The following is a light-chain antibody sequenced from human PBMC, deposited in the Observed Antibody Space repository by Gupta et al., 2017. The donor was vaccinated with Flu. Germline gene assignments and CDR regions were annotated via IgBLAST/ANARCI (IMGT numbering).Light chain of an antibody. Sequence: MSCTGSSTDGGSDEYVSWYQQHSGEAYKLMVYDFIERPAGVSDCFSGAKAGNTASRTIAVLQGEDEAYYYGCSDAGTGTFVFGGGTKLTVL. CDR3: CSDAGTGTFV. J-gene: IGLJ2*01. CDR1: STDGGSDEY. V-gene: IGLV2-11*01. CDR2: DFI.